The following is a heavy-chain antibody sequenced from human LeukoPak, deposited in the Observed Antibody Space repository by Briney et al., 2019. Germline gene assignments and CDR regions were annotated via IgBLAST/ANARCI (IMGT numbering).Heavy chain of an antibody. V-gene: IGHV4-59*01. J-gene: IGHJ4*02. CDR1: GGSISSYY. D-gene: IGHD3-3*01. Sequence: SETPSLTCTVSGGSISSYYWSWIRQPPGKGLEWIGYIYYSGSTNYNPSLKSRVTISVDTSKNQFSLKLSSVTAADTAVYYCARGLISYDFWSGYFDYWGQGTLVTVSS. CDR2: IYYSGST. CDR3: ARGLISYDFWSGYFDY.